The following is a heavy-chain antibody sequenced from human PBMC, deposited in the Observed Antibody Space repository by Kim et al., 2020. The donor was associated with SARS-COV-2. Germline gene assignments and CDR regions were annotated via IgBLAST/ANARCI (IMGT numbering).Heavy chain of an antibody. J-gene: IGHJ4*02. CDR3: ARDYADSSGYYFAGGGHEWGY. Sequence: ASVKVSCKASGYTFTSYYMHWVRQAPGQGLEWMGIINPSGGSTSYAQKFQGRVTMTRDTSTSTVYMELSSLRSEDTAVYYCARDYADSSGYYFAGGGHEWGYWGQGTLVTVSS. CDR1: GYTFTSYY. V-gene: IGHV1-46*01. CDR2: INPSGGST. D-gene: IGHD3-22*01.